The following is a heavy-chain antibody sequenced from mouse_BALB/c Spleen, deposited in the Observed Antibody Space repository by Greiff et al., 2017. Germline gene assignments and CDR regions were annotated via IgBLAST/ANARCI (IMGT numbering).Heavy chain of an antibody. CDR3: ARDYDYDWYFDV. CDR1: GDSITSGY. Sequence: EVKLMESGPSLVKPSQTLSLTCSVTGDSITSGYWNWIRKFPGNKLEYMGYISYSGSTYYNPSLKSRISITRDTSKNQYYLQLNSVTTEDTATYYCARDYDYDWYFDVWGAGTTVTVSS. CDR2: ISYSGST. J-gene: IGHJ1*01. V-gene: IGHV3-8*02. D-gene: IGHD2-4*01.